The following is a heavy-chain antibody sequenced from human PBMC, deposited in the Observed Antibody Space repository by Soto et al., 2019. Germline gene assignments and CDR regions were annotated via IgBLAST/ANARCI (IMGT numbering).Heavy chain of an antibody. CDR2: ISDSGTDT. CDR1: GFAFSSYA. D-gene: IGHD4-4*01. V-gene: IGHV3-23*01. J-gene: IGHJ4*02. CDR3: AKKGSATVSSRVNY. Sequence: GGSLRLSCEASGFAFSSYAMTWVRQAPGKGLEWVSSISDSGTDTFHADSVKGRFIISRDNSKNTIYLQMNDLRAEDTAVYYCAKKGSATVSSRVNYWGQGTLVTVSS.